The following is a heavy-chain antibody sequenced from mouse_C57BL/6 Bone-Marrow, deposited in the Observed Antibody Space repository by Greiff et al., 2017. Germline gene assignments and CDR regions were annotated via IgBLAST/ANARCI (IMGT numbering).Heavy chain of an antibody. V-gene: IGHV1-82*01. Sequence: VHLVESGPELVKPGASVKISCKASGYAFSSSWMNWVKQRPGKGLEWIGRIYPGDGDTNYNGKFKGKATLTADKSSSTAYMQLSSLTSEDSAVYFCARWDYGSRRWYFDVWGTGTTVTVSS. J-gene: IGHJ1*03. D-gene: IGHD1-1*01. CDR2: IYPGDGDT. CDR1: GYAFSSSW. CDR3: ARWDYGSRRWYFDV.